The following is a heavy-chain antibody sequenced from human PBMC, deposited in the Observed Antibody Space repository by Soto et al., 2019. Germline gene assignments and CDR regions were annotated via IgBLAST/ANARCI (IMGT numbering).Heavy chain of an antibody. J-gene: IGHJ4*01. CDR3: AKGRAITVYGVDILFAY. CDR1: GFSFSDYA. Sequence: GGSLRLSCKASGFSFSDYAMTWVRQAPGKGLEWVSDISGSGDNTLYAASVKGRFAISRDNSEIVLFLQMCSLGAGDADVYFCAKGRAITVYGVDILFAYWVLGTLVTVSS. D-gene: IGHD3-3*01. CDR2: ISGSGDNT. V-gene: IGHV3-23*01.